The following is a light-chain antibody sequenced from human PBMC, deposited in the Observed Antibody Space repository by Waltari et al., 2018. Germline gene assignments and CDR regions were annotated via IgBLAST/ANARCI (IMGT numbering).Light chain of an antibody. CDR1: QGISSW. CDR3: QQANSFPWT. J-gene: IGKJ1*01. CDR2: AAS. Sequence: PVTPSPSSVASSGGDSSTITCRASQGISSWLAWYQQKPGKAPKLLIYAASSLQSGVPSRFSGSGSGTDFTLTISSLQPEDFATYYCQQANSFPWTFGQGTKVEIK. V-gene: IGKV1-12*02.